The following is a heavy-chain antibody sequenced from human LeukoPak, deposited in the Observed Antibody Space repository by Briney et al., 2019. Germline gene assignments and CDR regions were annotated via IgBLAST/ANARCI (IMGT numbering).Heavy chain of an antibody. J-gene: IGHJ4*02. CDR1: GFTFSSYT. Sequence: GGSLRLSCTASGFTFSSYTMSWVRQAPGKGRKWVSTITTGGPNTYYADSVKGRFTVSRDDSKNTLYLQIHSLRAEDTAVYYCAKDGGLWVSAHWGDSWGRGPLVTVSS. CDR3: AKDGGLWVSAHWGDS. CDR2: ITTGGPNT. D-gene: IGHD7-27*01. V-gene: IGHV3-23*01.